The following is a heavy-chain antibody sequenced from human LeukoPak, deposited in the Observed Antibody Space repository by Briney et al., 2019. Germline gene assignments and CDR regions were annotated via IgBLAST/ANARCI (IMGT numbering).Heavy chain of an antibody. D-gene: IGHD6-6*01. J-gene: IGHJ4*02. CDR2: IIPILGIA. V-gene: IGHV1-69*10. CDR3: ARDVATLYYFDY. CDR1: GGTFSSYA. Sequence: SVKVSCKASGGTFSSYAISWVRQAPGQGLEWMGGIIPILGIANYAQKFQGRVTITADKSTSTAYMELSSLRSEDTAVYYCARDVATLYYFDYWGQGTLVTVSS.